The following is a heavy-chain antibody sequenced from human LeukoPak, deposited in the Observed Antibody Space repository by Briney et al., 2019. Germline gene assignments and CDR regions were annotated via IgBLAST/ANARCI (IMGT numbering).Heavy chain of an antibody. CDR2: ISSTGST. D-gene: IGHD5-12*01. CDR3: ARRRYSGYDFFFDS. CDR1: GGSISSSY. V-gene: IGHV4-4*09. Sequence: SETLSLTCTVSGGSISSSYWSWIRQSPEKGLEWIGCISSTGSTDYNPSLRGRVTISGDTSKNQFSLKLNFVTAADTAVYYCARRRYSGYDFFFDSWGQGALVTVSS. J-gene: IGHJ4*02.